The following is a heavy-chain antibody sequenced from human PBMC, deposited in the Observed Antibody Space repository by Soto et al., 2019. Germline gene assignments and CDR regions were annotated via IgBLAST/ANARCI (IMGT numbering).Heavy chain of an antibody. J-gene: IGHJ4*02. Sequence: GSGPTLVNPTQTLILTCTFSGFSLTTSGVCVSWIRQPPGKALEWLARIDWDDDKFYSSSLKTSLSISKDTTKNQVLLTMANIDPVDTATYYCARSKVVPAAYYFDYWGQGTLVTVSS. CDR3: ARSKVVPAAYYFDY. CDR1: GFSLTTSGVC. V-gene: IGHV2-70*17. D-gene: IGHD2-2*01. CDR2: IDWDDDK.